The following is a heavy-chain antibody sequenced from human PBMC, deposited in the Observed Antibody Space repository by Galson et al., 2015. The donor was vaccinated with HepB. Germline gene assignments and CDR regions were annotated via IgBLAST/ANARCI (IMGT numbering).Heavy chain of an antibody. CDR3: TRGRLTTDY. J-gene: IGHJ4*02. CDR1: GFTFSSYA. CDR2: IKQDGSDK. V-gene: IGHV3-7*01. Sequence: SLRLSCAASGFTFSSYAMHWVRQAPGKGLEWVANIKQDGSDKFYVDSVKGRFTISRDNAENSLYLQMSSLRAEDTAVYYCTRGRLTTDYWGQGTLVTVSS. D-gene: IGHD4-11*01.